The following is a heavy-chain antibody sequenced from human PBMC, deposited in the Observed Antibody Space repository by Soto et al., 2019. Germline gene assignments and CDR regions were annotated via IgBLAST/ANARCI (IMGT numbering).Heavy chain of an antibody. J-gene: IGHJ6*02. CDR1: GFPFSGYW. D-gene: IGHD3-3*01. Sequence: GGSLSLSCAASGFPFSGYWMHWVSHAQGKGLVWVSRINSDGSSTSYADSVKGRFTISRDNAKNTLYLQMNSLRAEDTAVYYCARGPPIYDFWSRYYYYGMDVWGQGTTVTVS. CDR3: ARGPPIYDFWSRYYYYGMDV. CDR2: INSDGSST. V-gene: IGHV3-74*01.